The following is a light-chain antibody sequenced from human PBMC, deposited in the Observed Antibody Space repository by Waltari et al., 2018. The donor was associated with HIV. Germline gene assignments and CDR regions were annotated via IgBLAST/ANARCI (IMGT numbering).Light chain of an antibody. J-gene: IGKJ4*01. V-gene: IGKV1-39*01. CDR2: ETS. CDR1: GNIKTY. Sequence: DIQMTQSPSSLSASVGDRVSITCRASGNIKTYLSWYQQRPGRAPSLLIFETSTLETGVPSRFSGSGSGTHFSLTISNLQPHDFATYFCQQSYSSPYTFGGGTRVQI. CDR3: QQSYSSPYT.